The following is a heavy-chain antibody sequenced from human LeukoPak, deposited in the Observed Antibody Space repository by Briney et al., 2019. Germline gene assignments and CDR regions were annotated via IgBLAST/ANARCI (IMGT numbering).Heavy chain of an antibody. CDR1: GGSFSGYY. Sequence: SETLSLTCAVYGGSFSGYYWSWIRQPPGKGLEWIGEINHSGSTNYNPSLKSRVTISVETSKNQFYLKLRSVTAADTAVYYCARGYYDSSGYWLSYFAYWGQGTLVTVSS. J-gene: IGHJ4*02. CDR3: ARGYYDSSGYWLSYFAY. V-gene: IGHV4-34*01. D-gene: IGHD3-22*01. CDR2: INHSGST.